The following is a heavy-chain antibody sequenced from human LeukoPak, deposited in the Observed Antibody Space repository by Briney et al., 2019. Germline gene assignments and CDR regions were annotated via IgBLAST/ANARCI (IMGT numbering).Heavy chain of an antibody. J-gene: IGHJ4*02. CDR3: ARLDYGGHPLRY. CDR1: GYTFTDYY. Sequence: ASVTVSCKASGYTFTDYYMHWVRQAPGQGLELMGWINPNSGGTNYAQKFQGRVTVTRDTSISTAYMELSRLRSDDTAVYYCARLDYGGHPLRYWGQGTLVTVSS. D-gene: IGHD4-23*01. V-gene: IGHV1-2*02. CDR2: INPNSGGT.